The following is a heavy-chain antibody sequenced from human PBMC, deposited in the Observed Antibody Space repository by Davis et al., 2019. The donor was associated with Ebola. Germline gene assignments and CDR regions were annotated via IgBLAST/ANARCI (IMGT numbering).Heavy chain of an antibody. Sequence: ASVKVSCKVSGYTLTDLSVHWVRQAPGKGLEWMGCFDPKYGEPIYAAKFQGRLTLTEDTSTDTAYMELSSLRSEDTAVYYCAKREYYYDSSGPYFDYWGQGTLVTVSS. V-gene: IGHV1-24*01. J-gene: IGHJ4*02. CDR2: FDPKYGEP. CDR1: GYTLTDLS. CDR3: AKREYYYDSSGPYFDY. D-gene: IGHD3-22*01.